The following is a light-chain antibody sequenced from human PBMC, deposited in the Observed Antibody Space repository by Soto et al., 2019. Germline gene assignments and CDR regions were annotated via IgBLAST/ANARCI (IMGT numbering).Light chain of an antibody. J-gene: IGKJ1*01. Sequence: EIVLTQSPGTLSLSAGERATLSCRASQSVSNYFAWYQQKPGQAPRLLIYGASSRATGIPDRFSGSGSGTDFTLTISSLEPEDFAVYYCHLYGSSRTFGQGTKVDIK. CDR1: QSVSNY. CDR3: HLYGSSRT. CDR2: GAS. V-gene: IGKV3-20*01.